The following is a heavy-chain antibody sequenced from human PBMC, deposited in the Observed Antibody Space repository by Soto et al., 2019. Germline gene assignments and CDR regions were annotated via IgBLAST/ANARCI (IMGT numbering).Heavy chain of an antibody. Sequence: PGGSLRLSCAASGFTFDDYTMHWVRQAPGKGLEWVSLISWDGGSTYYADSVKGRFTISRDNSKNSLYLQMNSLRTEDTALYYCAKEGEQPRYGMDVWGQGTTVTVSS. D-gene: IGHD5-18*01. V-gene: IGHV3-43*01. J-gene: IGHJ6*02. CDR2: ISWDGGST. CDR1: GFTFDDYT. CDR3: AKEGEQPRYGMDV.